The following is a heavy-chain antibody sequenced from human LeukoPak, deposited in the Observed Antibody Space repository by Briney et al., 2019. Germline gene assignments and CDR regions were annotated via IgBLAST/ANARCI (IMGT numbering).Heavy chain of an antibody. D-gene: IGHD2-21*02. J-gene: IGHJ5*02. V-gene: IGHV5-51*01. CDR1: GYRFISYW. CDR3: ARLPYCGGDCYPNWFDP. Sequence: GESLKISCKGSGYRFISYWIGWVRQMPGKGLEWMGIIYPGDSDTRYSPSFQGQVTISADKSISTAYLQWSSLKASDTAMYYCARLPYCGGDCYPNWFDPWGQGTLVTVSS. CDR2: IYPGDSDT.